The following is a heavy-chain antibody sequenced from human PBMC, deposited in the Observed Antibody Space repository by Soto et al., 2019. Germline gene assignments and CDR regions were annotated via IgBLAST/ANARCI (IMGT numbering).Heavy chain of an antibody. V-gene: IGHV3-33*01. J-gene: IGHJ6*02. Sequence: GGSLRLSCAASGFTFSSYGMHWVRQAPGKGLEWVAVIWYDGSNKYYADSVKGRFTISRDNSKNTLYLQMNSLRAEDTAVYYCAREELVPLTPESYYYYGMDVWGQGTTVTVSS. CDR2: IWYDGSNK. D-gene: IGHD6-6*01. CDR3: AREELVPLTPESYYYYGMDV. CDR1: GFTFSSYG.